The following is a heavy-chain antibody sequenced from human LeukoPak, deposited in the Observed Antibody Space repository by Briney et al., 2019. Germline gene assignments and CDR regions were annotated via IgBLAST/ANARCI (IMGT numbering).Heavy chain of an antibody. CDR3: AKDIYYDSSGPFDY. V-gene: IGHV3-9*01. D-gene: IGHD3-22*01. Sequence: GGSLRLSCAASGFTVSSNYMNWVRQAPGKGLEWVSGISWNSGSIGYADSVKGRFTISRDNAKNSLYMQMNSLRAEDTALYYCAKDIYYDSSGPFDYWGQGTLVTVSS. J-gene: IGHJ4*02. CDR1: GFTVSSNY. CDR2: ISWNSGSI.